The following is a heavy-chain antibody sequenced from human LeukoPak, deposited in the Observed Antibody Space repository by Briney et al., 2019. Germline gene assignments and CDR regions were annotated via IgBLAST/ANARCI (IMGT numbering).Heavy chain of an antibody. V-gene: IGHV3-11*04. CDR1: GFIFNDYY. CDR3: AKDKGRGVNAFDI. CDR2: ISNSGTLI. Sequence: GGSLRLSCAASGFIFNDYYMSWIRQAPGKGLEWVSYISNSGTLIYYADSVKGRFTISRDNAKNSLYLQMNSLRAEDTAVYYCAKDKGRGVNAFDIWGQGTMVTVSS. J-gene: IGHJ3*02. D-gene: IGHD3-10*01.